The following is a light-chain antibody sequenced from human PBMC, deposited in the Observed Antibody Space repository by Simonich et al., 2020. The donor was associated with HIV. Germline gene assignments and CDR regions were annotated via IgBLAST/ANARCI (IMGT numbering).Light chain of an antibody. V-gene: IGKV3-20*01. J-gene: IGKJ2*01. Sequence: EIVLTQSPGTLSLSPGERATLSCRASQSVSSSYLAWYQHKPGQAPRLLIYGASSRATGIPDRFSGSGSGTDFTLTINSMQSEDFAVYYCQQYNNWPLFFGQGAKLEIK. CDR2: GAS. CDR3: QQYNNWPLF. CDR1: QSVSSSY.